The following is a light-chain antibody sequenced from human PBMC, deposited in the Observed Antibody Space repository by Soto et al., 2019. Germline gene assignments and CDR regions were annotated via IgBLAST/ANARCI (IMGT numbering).Light chain of an antibody. CDR3: QQYGTSPIT. J-gene: IGKJ5*01. Sequence: DIVMTQSPASLAVSLVERATINCKSSQSVLYSSNNKNYLAWYQQKPGQPPKLLIYWASTRESGVPDRFSGSGSGTDFTLTINRLEPEDFAVYYCQQYGTSPITFGQGTRLEIK. CDR2: WAS. CDR1: QSVLYSSNNKNY. V-gene: IGKV4-1*01.